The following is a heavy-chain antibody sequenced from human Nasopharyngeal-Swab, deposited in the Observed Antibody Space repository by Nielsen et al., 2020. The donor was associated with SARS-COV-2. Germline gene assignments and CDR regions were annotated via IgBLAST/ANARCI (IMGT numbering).Heavy chain of an antibody. J-gene: IGHJ4*02. CDR1: GFTFSNAW. V-gene: IGHV3-15*01. CDR3: TTDQGSGWFFI. CDR2: IKSKTDGGTT. D-gene: IGHD6-19*01. Sequence: GESLKISRAASGFTFSNAWMSWVRQAPGKGLEWVGRIKSKTDGGTTDYAAPVKGRFTISRDDSKNTLYLQMNSLKTEDTAVYYCTTDQGSGWFFIWGQGTLVTVSS.